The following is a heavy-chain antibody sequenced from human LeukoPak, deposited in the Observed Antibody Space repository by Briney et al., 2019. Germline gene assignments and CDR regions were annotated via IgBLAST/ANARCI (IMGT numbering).Heavy chain of an antibody. V-gene: IGHV4-4*09. Sequence: SETLSLTCTVSGGSISSYYWSWIRQPPAKGLEWIGYIYTSGSTNYNPSLKSRVTISVDTSKNQFSLKLSSVTAADTAVYYCAIAAAGTTHFDYWGQGTLVTVSS. J-gene: IGHJ4*02. CDR2: IYTSGST. CDR1: GGSISSYY. D-gene: IGHD6-13*01. CDR3: AIAAAGTTHFDY.